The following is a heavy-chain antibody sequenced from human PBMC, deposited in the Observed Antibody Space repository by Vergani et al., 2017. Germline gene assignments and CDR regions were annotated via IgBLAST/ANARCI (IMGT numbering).Heavy chain of an antibody. D-gene: IGHD2-2*01. J-gene: IGHJ5*02. CDR2: VFHTGTA. V-gene: IGHV4-4*07. CDR3: ARSFGYITSPGRFDP. CDR1: GGSLSSYY. Sequence: QVQLVESGPGLVKPSETLSLTCTVSGGSLSSYYWNWIRQPAWQGLEWVGRVFHTGTADYNPSLNRRVTLSVDTSKNQVSLKLTSVTAADTAIYYCARSFGYITSPGRFDPWGQGTLVVVSS.